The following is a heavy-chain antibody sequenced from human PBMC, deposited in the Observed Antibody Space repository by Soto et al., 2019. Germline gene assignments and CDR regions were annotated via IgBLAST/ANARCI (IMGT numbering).Heavy chain of an antibody. J-gene: IGHJ4*02. V-gene: IGHV4-4*02. Sequence: QVHLRESGPGLVKPSGTLSLICVVSGDSVTSAHWWTWVRQPPGKGLEWIGEIFDAGDTNYNPSLESRLTLSVDKSKRQFSLRMTSVTAADTAIYYCAGAVGRRRVPDHWGPGTLVTVSS. D-gene: IGHD3-10*01. CDR2: IFDAGDT. CDR3: AGAVGRRRVPDH. CDR1: GDSVTSAHW.